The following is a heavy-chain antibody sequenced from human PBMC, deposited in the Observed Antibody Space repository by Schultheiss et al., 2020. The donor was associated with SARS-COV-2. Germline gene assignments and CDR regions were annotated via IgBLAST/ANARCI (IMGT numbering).Heavy chain of an antibody. CDR2: ISSSGSTI. CDR1: GFTFSSYE. V-gene: IGHV3-48*03. CDR3: ARGLKVGVPSL. Sequence: GGSLRLSCAASGFTFSSYEMNWVRQAPGKGLEWVSYISSSGSTIYYADSVKGRFTISRDNAKNSLYLQMNSLRAEDTAVYYCARGLKVGVPSLWGQGTLVTVSS. D-gene: IGHD1-26*01. J-gene: IGHJ4*02.